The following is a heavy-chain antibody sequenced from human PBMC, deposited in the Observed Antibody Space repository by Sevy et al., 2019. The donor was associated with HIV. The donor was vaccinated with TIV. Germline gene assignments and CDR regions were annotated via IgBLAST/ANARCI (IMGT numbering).Heavy chain of an antibody. CDR3: AKDGGSYGIVLVVYAIRDYYGMDV. CDR1: GFTFSSYSLSSYS. D-gene: IGHD2-8*02. V-gene: IGHV3-21*04. J-gene: IGHJ6*02. CDR2: ISSGSSYI. Sequence: GGSLRLSCAASGFTFSSYSLSSYSMNWVRQAPGKGLEWVSSISSGSSYIFYADSVKGRFTISRDNAKNSLYLQMNSLRAEDTAVYYCAKDGGSYGIVLVVYAIRDYYGMDVWGQGTTVTVSS.